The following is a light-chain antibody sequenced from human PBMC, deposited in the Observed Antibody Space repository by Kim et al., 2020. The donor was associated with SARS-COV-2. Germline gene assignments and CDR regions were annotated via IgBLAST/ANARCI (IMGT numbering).Light chain of an antibody. CDR2: EDA. V-gene: IGLV6-57*04. CDR3: QSYEV. CDR1: SGSIASKP. Sequence: NFMLTQPLSVSESPGKTVTISCTRTSGSIASKPVQWYKQRPGSVPTTVIYEDALRPSGIPDRFSGSIDTSSNSASLTISGLTTEDEAVYFCQSYEVFGGGTKLTVL. J-gene: IGLJ2*01.